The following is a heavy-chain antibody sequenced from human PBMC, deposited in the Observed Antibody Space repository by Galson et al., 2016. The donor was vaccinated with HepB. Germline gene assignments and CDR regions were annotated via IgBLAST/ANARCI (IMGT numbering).Heavy chain of an antibody. V-gene: IGHV3-23*01. Sequence: SLRLSCAASGFTFSSYAMNWVRQAPGKGLQWVSGISGGGVSTHYADSVKGRFTISRDNSKNTLYLQTNSLRAEDTAVYYCVKGRYCGGDCYSSDYWGQGTLVTVSS. CDR2: ISGGGVST. CDR1: GFTFSSYA. CDR3: VKGRYCGGDCYSSDY. J-gene: IGHJ4*02. D-gene: IGHD2-21*02.